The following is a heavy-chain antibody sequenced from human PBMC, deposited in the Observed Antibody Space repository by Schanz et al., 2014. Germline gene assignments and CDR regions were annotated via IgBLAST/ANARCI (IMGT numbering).Heavy chain of an antibody. CDR3: ARKMKLGVYGGKGHDSLDI. Sequence: EVQLAESGGGLVQPGGSLRLSCAASTFTFSIDWMSWVRQAPGKGLEWVANIKEDGSVKDYVDSVKGRFTISRDNAKNTLYLQMNTLRAEDTAVYYCARKMKLGVYGGKGHDSLDIWGQGTMVTVSS. D-gene: IGHD4-17*01. CDR2: IKEDGSVK. CDR1: TFTFSIDW. J-gene: IGHJ3*02. V-gene: IGHV3-7*04.